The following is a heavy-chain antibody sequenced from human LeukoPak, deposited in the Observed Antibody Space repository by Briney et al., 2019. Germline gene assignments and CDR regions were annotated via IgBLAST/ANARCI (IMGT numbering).Heavy chain of an antibody. V-gene: IGHV3-48*01. CDR1: GFTFSSYD. Sequence: GGSLRLSCAASGFTFSSYDMNWIRQAPGKGLEWVPYISISSSTIYYADSVKGRFTISRDNAKNSLYLQMNSLRAEDTAIYYCARGPPLFDPWGQGTLVTVSS. CDR2: ISISSSTI. CDR3: ARGPPLFDP. J-gene: IGHJ5*02.